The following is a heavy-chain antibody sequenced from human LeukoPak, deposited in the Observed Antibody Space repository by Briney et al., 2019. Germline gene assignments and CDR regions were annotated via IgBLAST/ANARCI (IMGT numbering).Heavy chain of an antibody. Sequence: GGSLRLSCAASGFTFSNYWMHWVRQAPGQGLVWVSRINTDGSRITYADSVKGRFTISRDNAMNTVYLQMNSLRAEDTAVYYCARVLSGSWDWFDPWGQGTLVTVSS. V-gene: IGHV3-74*01. CDR1: GFTFSNYW. J-gene: IGHJ5*02. D-gene: IGHD3-22*01. CDR2: INTDGSRI. CDR3: ARVLSGSWDWFDP.